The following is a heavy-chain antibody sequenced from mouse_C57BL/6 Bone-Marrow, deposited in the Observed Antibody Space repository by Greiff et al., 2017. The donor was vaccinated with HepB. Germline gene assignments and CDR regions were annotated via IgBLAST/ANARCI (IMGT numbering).Heavy chain of an antibody. CDR1: GFTFSSYT. CDR2: ISGGGGNT. Sequence: EVKLVESGGGLVKPGGSLKLSCAASGFTFSSYTMSWVRQTPEKRLEWVATISGGGGNTYYPDSVKGRFTISRDNAKNTLYLQMSSLRSEDTALYYCARHDYSNYGEWFAYWGQGTLVTVSA. V-gene: IGHV5-9*01. CDR3: ARHDYSNYGEWFAY. D-gene: IGHD2-5*01. J-gene: IGHJ3*01.